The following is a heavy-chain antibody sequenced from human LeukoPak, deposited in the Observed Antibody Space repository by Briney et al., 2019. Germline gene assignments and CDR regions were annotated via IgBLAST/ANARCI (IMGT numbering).Heavy chain of an antibody. V-gene: IGHV4-4*07. Sequence: SETLSLTCTVSGGSISSYYWSWIRQPAGKGLEWIGRIYTSGSTNYNPSLRSRVTMSADTSKNQFSLKLSSVTAADTAVYYCAREYGSGWPQPYDAFDIWGQGTMVTVSS. CDR2: IYTSGST. J-gene: IGHJ3*02. CDR1: GGSISSYY. D-gene: IGHD6-19*01. CDR3: AREYGSGWPQPYDAFDI.